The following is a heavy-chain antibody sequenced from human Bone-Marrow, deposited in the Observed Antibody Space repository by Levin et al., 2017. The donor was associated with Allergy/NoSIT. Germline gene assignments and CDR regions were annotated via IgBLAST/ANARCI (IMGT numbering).Heavy chain of an antibody. Sequence: PGGSLRLSCADSGFAFSTFSMHWVRQAPGKGLEWVAAISHDGNREYYADSVTGRFTISRDNARNTLYLQMNSLKTEDADVSFCASVVVWGGDGRSRKIPLWATRSRSEAGPWGGPDSWGQGTLVTVSS. CDR2: ISHDGNRE. V-gene: IGHV3-30*04. CDR1: GFAFSTFS. D-gene: IGHD2-21*02. J-gene: IGHJ4*02. CDR3: ASVVVWGGDGRSRKIPLWATRSRSEAGPWGGPDS.